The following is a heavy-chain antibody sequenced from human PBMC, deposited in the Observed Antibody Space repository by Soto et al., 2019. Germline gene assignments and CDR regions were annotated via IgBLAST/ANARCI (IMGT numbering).Heavy chain of an antibody. V-gene: IGHV3-43*01. CDR3: ASSQGDY. CDR2: ISWDGDTT. CDR1: GFTFDDHN. J-gene: IGHJ4*02. Sequence: EVYLVESGGDVVQPGGSLRLSCAASGFTFDDHNIHWVRQAPGKGLQWVCLISWDGDTTYYTDSVKGRFTVSRDNSKNSVYLQMDAMTPEDTAVYYCASSQGDYWGQGNLVTVSS.